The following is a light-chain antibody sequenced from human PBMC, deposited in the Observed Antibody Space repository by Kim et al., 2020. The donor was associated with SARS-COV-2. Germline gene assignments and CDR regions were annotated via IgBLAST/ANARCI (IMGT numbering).Light chain of an antibody. Sequence: SVSPGERATHSCRASQSVSSNLAWYQQNPGQAPRLLNYGASTRATGIPARFSGSGSGTEFAHTISSLQSEDFAVYYCQQYNNWPYTFGQGTKLEI. V-gene: IGKV3-15*01. CDR3: QQYNNWPYT. CDR1: QSVSSN. CDR2: GAS. J-gene: IGKJ2*01.